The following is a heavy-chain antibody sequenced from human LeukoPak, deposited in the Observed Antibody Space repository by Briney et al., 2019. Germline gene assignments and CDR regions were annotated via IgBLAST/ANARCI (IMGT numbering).Heavy chain of an antibody. J-gene: IGHJ4*02. D-gene: IGHD6-13*01. V-gene: IGHV4-4*07. CDR3: ARESRGSSWYYVI. Sequence: SETLSLTCTVSGGSISSYYWSWIRQPAGKGLEWIGRISSSGSTNYNPSLKSRVTMSVDTSKNQFSLKLSSVTAADTAVYYCARESRGSSWYYVIWGQGTLVTVSS. CDR2: ISSSGST. CDR1: GGSISSYY.